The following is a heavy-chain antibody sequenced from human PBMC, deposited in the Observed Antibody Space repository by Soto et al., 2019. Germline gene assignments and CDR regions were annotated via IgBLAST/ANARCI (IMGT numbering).Heavy chain of an antibody. CDR1: GFTFSSYG. Sequence: PGGSLRLSCAASGFTFSSYGMHWVRQAPGKGLEWVAVISYDGSNKYYADSVKGRFTISRDNSKNTLYLQMNSLRAEDTAVYYCAKDRVIAAAGTKGYYYYYGMDVXGQGTTVTVSS. J-gene: IGHJ6*02. CDR2: ISYDGSNK. V-gene: IGHV3-30*18. CDR3: AKDRVIAAAGTKGYYYYYGMDV. D-gene: IGHD6-13*01.